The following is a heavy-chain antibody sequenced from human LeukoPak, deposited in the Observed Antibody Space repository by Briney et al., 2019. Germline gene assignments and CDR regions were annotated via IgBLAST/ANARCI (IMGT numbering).Heavy chain of an antibody. Sequence: PGRSLRLSCAASGFTFRNYVMSWVRQVPGKGLEWVSAITGDGGGTNHADSVKGRFTISRDNSRNTLYLQMNSLRAEDTAVYYCAKETSSGNFVTIDCWGQGTLVTVSS. CDR1: GFTFRNYV. CDR2: ITGDGGGT. CDR3: AKETSSGNFVTIDC. J-gene: IGHJ4*02. D-gene: IGHD1-26*01. V-gene: IGHV3-23*01.